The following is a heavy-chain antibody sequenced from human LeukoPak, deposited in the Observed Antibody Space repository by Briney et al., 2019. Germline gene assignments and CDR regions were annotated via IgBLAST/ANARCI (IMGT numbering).Heavy chain of an antibody. J-gene: IGHJ6*02. D-gene: IGHD2-21*02. CDR1: GYTFTSYA. V-gene: IGHV1-69*04. CDR2: IIPILGIA. CDR3: ARDRGYEVVTAGSSYYYYGMDV. Sequence: GASVKVSCKASGYTFTSYAISWVRQAPGQGLEWMGRIIPILGIANYAQKFQGRVTITADKSTSTAYMELSSLRSEDTAVYYCARDRGYEVVTAGSSYYYYGMDVWGQGTTVTVSS.